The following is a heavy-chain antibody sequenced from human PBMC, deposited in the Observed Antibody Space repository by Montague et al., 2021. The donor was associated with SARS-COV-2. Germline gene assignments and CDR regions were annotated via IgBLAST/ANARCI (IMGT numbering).Heavy chain of an antibody. V-gene: IGHV2-5*02. CDR1: GFSLSTSGVG. CDR2: IYWDDGK. Sequence: PALVKPTQTLTLTCTFSGFSLSTSGVGVGWIRQPPGKALEWLALIYWDDGKRYSPSLKNRLTITKDTSKNQVVLTMTNMDPVDTATYYCAHRRPLYYYACSLSTFDYWGQGTLVTVSS. J-gene: IGHJ4*02. D-gene: IGHD3-22*01. CDR3: AHRRPLYYYACSLSTFDY.